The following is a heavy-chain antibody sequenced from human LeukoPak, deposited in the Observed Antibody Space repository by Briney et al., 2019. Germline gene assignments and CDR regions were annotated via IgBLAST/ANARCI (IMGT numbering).Heavy chain of an antibody. CDR3: AKRGHFYDSSTDLYYYYGLDV. V-gene: IGHV3-23*01. D-gene: IGHD3-22*01. Sequence: PGGSLRLSCAASGFTFSSYAMSWVRQAPGKGLEWVSAISGGGGSTYYADSVKGRFTISRDNSKNTLYLQMNSLRAEDTAVYYCAKRGHFYDSSTDLYYYYGLDVWGQGTTVTVSS. J-gene: IGHJ6*02. CDR1: GFTFSSYA. CDR2: ISGGGGST.